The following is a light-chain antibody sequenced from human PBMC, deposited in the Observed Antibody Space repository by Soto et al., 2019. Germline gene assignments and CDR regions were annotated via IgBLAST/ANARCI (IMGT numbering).Light chain of an antibody. CDR3: QQRSNWPPVIT. J-gene: IGKJ4*01. CDR1: QSVTTF. CDR2: DAS. V-gene: IGKV3-11*01. Sequence: EIVLTQSPATLSLSPGERATLSCRASQSVTTFLAWYQQKPDQAPRLLIYDASTRATGIPARFSGSGSGTDFTLTISSVEPEDFAVYYCQQRSNWPPVITFGGGTKVEIK.